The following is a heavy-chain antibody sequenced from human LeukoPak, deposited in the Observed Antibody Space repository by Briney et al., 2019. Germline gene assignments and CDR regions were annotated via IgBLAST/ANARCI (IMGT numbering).Heavy chain of an antibody. J-gene: IGHJ4*02. CDR3: ARMGLRRSIQADIIDY. Sequence: ASVKVSCKASGYTLTNYDISCVRQAPGQGLEWMGWISAYNGNTNYAQKLQGRVTMTTDTSTSTAYMELRSLRSDDTAVYYCARMGLRRSIQADIIDYWGQGTLVTVSS. CDR1: GYTLTNYD. CDR2: ISAYNGNT. V-gene: IGHV1-18*01. D-gene: IGHD5-12*01.